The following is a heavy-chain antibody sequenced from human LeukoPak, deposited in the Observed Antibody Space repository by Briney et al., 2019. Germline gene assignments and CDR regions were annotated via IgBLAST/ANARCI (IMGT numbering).Heavy chain of an antibody. CDR3: ARDGCSGGSCYFDY. D-gene: IGHD2-15*01. J-gene: IGHJ4*02. V-gene: IGHV4-4*02. CDR2: IYHSGST. Sequence: SETLSLTCAVSGGSISSSNWWMWVRQPPGKGLEWIGEIYHSGSTNYNPSLKSRVTISVDKSKNQFSLKLSSVTAADTAVYYCARDGCSGGSCYFDYWGQGTLVTVSS. CDR1: GGSISSSNW.